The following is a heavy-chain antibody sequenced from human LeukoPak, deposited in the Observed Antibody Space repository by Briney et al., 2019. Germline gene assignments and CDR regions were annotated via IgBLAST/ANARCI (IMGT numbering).Heavy chain of an antibody. CDR2: ISGSGGST. J-gene: IGHJ4*02. CDR3: AMTYRLSPHFDY. V-gene: IGHV3-23*01. Sequence: GGSLRLSCAASGFTFSSYAMSWVRQAPGKGLEWVSAISGSGGSTYYADSVKGRFTISRDNSKSTLYLQMNSLRAEDTAVYYCAMTYRLSPHFDYWGQGTLVTVSS. CDR1: GFTFSSYA. D-gene: IGHD2-2*02.